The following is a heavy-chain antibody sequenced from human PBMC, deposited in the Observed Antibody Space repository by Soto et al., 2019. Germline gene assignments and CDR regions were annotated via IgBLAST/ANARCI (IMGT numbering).Heavy chain of an antibody. D-gene: IGHD3-16*01. Sequence: QVQLVQSGADVKKPGASVKVSCKASGYTFTSYPISWVRQAPGLGLEWMGWISPYAGNTSYAQEVQGRLSITTDTSTNTAYMELRSLRSYDTSVYYCAIHRLGVSVPRPVGMDVWGQGTTVTDSS. V-gene: IGHV1-18*04. CDR2: ISPYAGNT. CDR1: GYTFTSYP. J-gene: IGHJ6*02. CDR3: AIHRLGVSVPRPVGMDV.